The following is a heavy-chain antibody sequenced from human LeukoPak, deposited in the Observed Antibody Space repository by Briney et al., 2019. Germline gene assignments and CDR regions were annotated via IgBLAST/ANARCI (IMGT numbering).Heavy chain of an antibody. CDR1: KFSFSSYW. J-gene: IGHJ4*02. Sequence: GGSLRLSCAASKFSFSSYWMHWVRQAPGKGLVWVSSISSTDSYIFYADSVKGRFTISRDNAKNSLYLQMNSLRAEDTAMYYCVRDYCSSGTCYGFDWGQGTLVTVSS. V-gene: IGHV3-21*01. D-gene: IGHD2-15*01. CDR3: VRDYCSSGTCYGFD. CDR2: ISSTDSYI.